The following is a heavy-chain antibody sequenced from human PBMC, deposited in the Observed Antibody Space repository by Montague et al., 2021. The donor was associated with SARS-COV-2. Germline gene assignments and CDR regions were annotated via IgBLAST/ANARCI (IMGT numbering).Heavy chain of an antibody. CDR3: ASSGGEGDYYYYYGMDV. J-gene: IGHJ6*02. V-gene: IGHV3-30-3*01. CDR2: ISYDGSNK. D-gene: IGHD3-10*01. CDR1: GFTFSSYA. Sequence: SLSLSCAASGFTFSSYAMHWVRQAPGKGLEWVAVISYDGSNKYYADSVKGRFTISRDNSKNTLYLQMNSLRAEDTAVYYCASSGGEGDYYYYYGMDVWGQGTTVTVSS.